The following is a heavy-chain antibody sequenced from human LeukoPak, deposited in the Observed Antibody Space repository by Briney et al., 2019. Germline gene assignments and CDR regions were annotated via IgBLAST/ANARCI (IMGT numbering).Heavy chain of an antibody. CDR2: ISAYNGNT. J-gene: IGHJ4*02. Sequence: ASVKVSCKASGGTFSSYAISWVRQAPGQGLEWMGWISAYNGNTNYAQKLQGRVTMTTDTSTSTAYVELRSLRSDDTAVYYCARAAPPFDYWGQGTLVTVSS. CDR3: ARAAPPFDY. V-gene: IGHV1-18*01. CDR1: GGTFSSYA. D-gene: IGHD6-6*01.